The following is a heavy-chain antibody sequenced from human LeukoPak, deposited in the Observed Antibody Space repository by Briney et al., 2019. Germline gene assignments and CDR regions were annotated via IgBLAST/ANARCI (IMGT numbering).Heavy chain of an antibody. Sequence: GRSLRLSCVASGFTFSKACMNWVRQAPRKGLEWVGRFKRKTDDRTTNYATPVKGRITISRYGSKKTLHLQMNNLKTEDTGVYYCTTERRFGECFDYWGQGTLVTVSS. V-gene: IGHV3-15*01. CDR3: TTERRFGECFDY. J-gene: IGHJ4*02. CDR1: GFTFSKAC. D-gene: IGHD3-10*01. CDR2: FKRKTDDRTT.